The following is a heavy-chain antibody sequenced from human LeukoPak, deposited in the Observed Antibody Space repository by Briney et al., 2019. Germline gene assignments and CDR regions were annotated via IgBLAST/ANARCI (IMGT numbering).Heavy chain of an antibody. CDR1: GFTFRSSW. J-gene: IGHJ4*02. V-gene: IGHV3-74*01. Sequence: GGSLRVSCAASGFTFRSSWMHWVRQAPGKGLVWVSRINGDGSSTSYADSVKGRFTISRDNAKNTLSLEMSSLRAEDTAVYYCGREGDKAVAGSLVYWGQGILVTVSS. CDR3: GREGDKAVAGSLVY. D-gene: IGHD6-19*01. CDR2: INGDGSST.